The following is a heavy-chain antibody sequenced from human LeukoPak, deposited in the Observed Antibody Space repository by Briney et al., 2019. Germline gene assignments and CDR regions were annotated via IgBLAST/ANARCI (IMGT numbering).Heavy chain of an antibody. Sequence: GASVKVSCKDSGYTFIGYCIHWLRQAPGPGLEWMGWINPSNGGTNYAQRFQGRVAMTRDTSISTAYMEMSRLTFDDTAVYYCASGPTLGTTHPYFDYWGQGTLVTVSS. V-gene: IGHV1-2*02. CDR2: INPSNGGT. D-gene: IGHD1-1*01. J-gene: IGHJ4*02. CDR1: GYTFIGYC. CDR3: ASGPTLGTTHPYFDY.